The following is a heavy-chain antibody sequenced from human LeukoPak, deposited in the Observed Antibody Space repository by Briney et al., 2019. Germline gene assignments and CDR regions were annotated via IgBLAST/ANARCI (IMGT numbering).Heavy chain of an antibody. CDR3: AKGVGGVVPAANFDY. Sequence: GGSLRLSCAASGFTFSSFAMSWFPQAPGKGLEWVSAISGSGGSTYYADSVKGRFTISRDNSKNTLYLQMNSLRAEDTAVYYCAKGVGGVVPAANFDYWGQGTLVTVSS. CDR1: GFTFSSFA. V-gene: IGHV3-23*01. D-gene: IGHD2-2*01. J-gene: IGHJ4*02. CDR2: ISGSGGST.